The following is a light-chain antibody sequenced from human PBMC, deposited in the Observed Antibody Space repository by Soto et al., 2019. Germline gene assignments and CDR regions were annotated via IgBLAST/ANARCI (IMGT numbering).Light chain of an antibody. CDR3: SSYAGSDNMI. V-gene: IGLV2-8*01. J-gene: IGLJ2*01. Sequence: QSVLTQPPSASGSPGQSVTLSCTGSSSDVGGYEHVSWYQQHPGRVPKPLIYDVSKRLSGVPDRFSRSKSGNTASLTVSGIQAEDEADYYCSSYAGSDNMIFGGGTKLTVL. CDR2: DVS. CDR1: SSDVGGYEH.